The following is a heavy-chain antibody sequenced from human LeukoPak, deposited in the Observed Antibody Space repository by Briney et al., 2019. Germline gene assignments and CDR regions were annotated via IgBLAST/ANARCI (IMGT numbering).Heavy chain of an antibody. CDR1: GGSISSGGYY. V-gene: IGHV4-31*03. Sequence: SQTLSLTCTVSGGSISSGGYYWSWIRQHPGKGLEWIGYIYYSGSTYYNPSLKSRVTISVDTSKNHFSLKLSSVTAADTAVYYCARNRDGYNSFDYWGQGTLVTVSS. CDR2: IYYSGST. J-gene: IGHJ4*02. D-gene: IGHD5-24*01. CDR3: ARNRDGYNSFDY.